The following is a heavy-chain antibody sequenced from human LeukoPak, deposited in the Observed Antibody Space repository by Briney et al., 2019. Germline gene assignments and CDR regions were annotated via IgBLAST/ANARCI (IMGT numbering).Heavy chain of an antibody. J-gene: IGHJ4*02. CDR3: ASQRLAYCGGDCQDY. CDR2: ISSSSRYI. CDR1: GFTFSSYS. D-gene: IGHD2-21*02. V-gene: IGHV3-21*01. Sequence: GGSLRLSCAASGFTFSSYSVNGVREAPGKGLEWGSSISSSSRYIYYADAVKGQFTISRDNDKNSLYLQMNSLRAEATAVYYCASQRLAYCGGDCQDYWGQGTLVTVSS.